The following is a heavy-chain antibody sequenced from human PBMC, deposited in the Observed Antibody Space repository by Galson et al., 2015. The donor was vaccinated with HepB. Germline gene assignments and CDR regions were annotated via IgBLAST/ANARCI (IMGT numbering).Heavy chain of an antibody. CDR2: INQDGSEK. CDR3: ARGNGDSHDY. V-gene: IGHV3-7*03. J-gene: IGHJ4*02. Sequence: SLILSCAASGFTFRRYWMNWVRQAPGKGLEWVANINQDGSEKYYVDSVEGRFTISRDNANNSLYLELSSLRAEDTALYYCARGNGDSHDYWGQGTLVTVSS. CDR1: GFTFRRYW. D-gene: IGHD4-17*01.